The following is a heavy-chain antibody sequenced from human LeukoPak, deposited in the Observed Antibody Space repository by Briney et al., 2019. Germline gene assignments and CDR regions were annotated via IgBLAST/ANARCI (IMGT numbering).Heavy chain of an antibody. D-gene: IGHD3-10*01. J-gene: IGHJ4*02. Sequence: SETLSLTCTVSGGSISSSSYYWGCIRQPPGKGLEWIGSTYYSGSTYYNPSLKSRVTISVDTSKNQFSLKLTSVTAADTAVYYCARGHGYFGSGSYPDYWGQGTLVTVSS. V-gene: IGHV4-39*07. CDR2: TYYSGST. CDR3: ARGHGYFGSGSYPDY. CDR1: GGSISSSSYY.